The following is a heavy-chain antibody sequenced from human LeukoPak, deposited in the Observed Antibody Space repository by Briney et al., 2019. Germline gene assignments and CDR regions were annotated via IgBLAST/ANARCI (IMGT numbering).Heavy chain of an antibody. Sequence: QTGGSLRLSCAASGFTFSSYAVSWVRQAPGKGLEWVSAISGSGGSKYYADSVKGRFTISRDNSKNTLYLQMNSLRAEDTAVYYCAKDSPPYYYDSSGHNDYWGQGTLVTVSS. CDR1: GFTFSSYA. CDR3: AKDSPPYYYDSSGHNDY. CDR2: ISGSGGSK. J-gene: IGHJ4*02. D-gene: IGHD3-22*01. V-gene: IGHV3-23*01.